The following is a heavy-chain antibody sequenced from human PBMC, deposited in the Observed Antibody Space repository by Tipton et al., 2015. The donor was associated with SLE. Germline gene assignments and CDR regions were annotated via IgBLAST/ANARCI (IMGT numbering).Heavy chain of an antibody. V-gene: IGHV4-34*01. CDR1: GGPFSRHY. CDR2: INDAEGT. CDR3: ARGFRPYYFDP. D-gene: IGHD2-21*01. J-gene: IGHJ4*02. Sequence: TLSLTCTVSGGPFSRHYWSWIRQSPGKGLEWIGEINDAEGTKYNPSLESRVTMSIDTSKNRFSLNMNSVTAADTAVYYCARGFRPYYFDPWGQGTLVTVSS.